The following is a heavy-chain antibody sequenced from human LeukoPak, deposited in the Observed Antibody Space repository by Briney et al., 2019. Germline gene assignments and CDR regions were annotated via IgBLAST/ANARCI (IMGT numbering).Heavy chain of an antibody. CDR3: ARDREWFGESGVFDP. CDR1: GYTFTSYY. J-gene: IGHJ5*02. V-gene: IGHV1-46*01. Sequence: ASVKVSCKASGYTFTSYYMHWVRQAPGQGLEWMGIINPSGGSTSYAQKFQGRVTMTRDMSTSTVYMELSSLRSEDTAVYYCARDREWFGESGVFDPWGQGTLVTVSS. CDR2: INPSGGST. D-gene: IGHD3-10*01.